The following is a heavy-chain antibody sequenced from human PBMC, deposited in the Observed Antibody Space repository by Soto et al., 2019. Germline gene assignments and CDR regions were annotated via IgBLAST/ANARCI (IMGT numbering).Heavy chain of an antibody. D-gene: IGHD5-18*01. CDR3: ARSGYSHGPNPLLY. V-gene: IGHV4-31*03. Sequence: SETLSLTCTVSGGSISSGGYYWSWIRQHPGKGLEWIGYIYYSGSTYYNPSLKSRVTISVDTSKNQFSLKLSSVTAADTAVYYCARSGYSHGPNPLLYWGQVTLVTVS. J-gene: IGHJ4*02. CDR1: GGSISSGGYY. CDR2: IYYSGST.